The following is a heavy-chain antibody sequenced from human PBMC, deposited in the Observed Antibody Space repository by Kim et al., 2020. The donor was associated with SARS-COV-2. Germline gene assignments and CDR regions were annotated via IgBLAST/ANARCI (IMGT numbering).Heavy chain of an antibody. CDR2: ISSSSSYI. CDR1: GFTFSSYS. Sequence: GGSLRLSCAASGFTFSSYSMNWVRQAPGKGLEWVSSISSSSSYIYYADSVKGRFTISRDNAKNSLYLQMNSLRAEDTAVYYCARGDSRGYSYGYDDYWGQGTLVTVSS. CDR3: ARGDSRGYSYGYDDY. J-gene: IGHJ4*02. V-gene: IGHV3-21*01. D-gene: IGHD5-18*01.